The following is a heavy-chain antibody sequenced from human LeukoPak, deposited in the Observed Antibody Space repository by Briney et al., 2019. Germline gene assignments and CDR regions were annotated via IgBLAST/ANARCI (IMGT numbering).Heavy chain of an antibody. V-gene: IGHV4-34*01. Sequence: PSETLSLTCAVYGGSFSGYYWCWIRQPPGKGLEWIGEINHSGSTNYNPSLKSRVTISVDTSKNQFSLKLSSVTASDTAVYYCARGHISSGETPWGQGTLITVSS. CDR2: INHSGST. CDR1: GGSFSGYY. CDR3: ARGHISSGETP. J-gene: IGHJ5*02. D-gene: IGHD6-19*01.